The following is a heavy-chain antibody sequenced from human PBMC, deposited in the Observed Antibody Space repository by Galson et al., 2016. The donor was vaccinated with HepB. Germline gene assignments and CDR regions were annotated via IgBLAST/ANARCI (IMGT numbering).Heavy chain of an antibody. CDR1: GYTFTSYA. CDR2: INAGNGKT. D-gene: IGHD6-19*01. V-gene: IGHV1-3*01. CDR3: AISGWKRTLYL. J-gene: IGHJ4*02. Sequence: SVKVSCKASGYTFTSYAMHWVRQAPGQSLEWMGWINAGNGKTKDSQKFQGRVTINRDTSASTAYMELSSLRSEDTAVYYCAISGWKRTLYLWGQGTLVTVSS.